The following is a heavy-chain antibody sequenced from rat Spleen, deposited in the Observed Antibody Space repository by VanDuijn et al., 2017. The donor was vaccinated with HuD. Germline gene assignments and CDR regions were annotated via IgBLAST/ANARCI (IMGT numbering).Heavy chain of an antibody. CDR3: ARPRNNPFAY. V-gene: IGHV5-19*01. Sequence: EVQLVESGGGLVQPGRSLKLSCAASGFTFSNYGMHWIRQAPTKGLEWVASISPRGGSTYYRDSVKGRFTISRDNAKSTLYLQMDSLRSEDTATYYCARPRNNPFAYWGQGTLVTVSS. J-gene: IGHJ3*01. CDR1: GFTFSNYG. CDR2: ISPRGGST. D-gene: IGHD1-10*01.